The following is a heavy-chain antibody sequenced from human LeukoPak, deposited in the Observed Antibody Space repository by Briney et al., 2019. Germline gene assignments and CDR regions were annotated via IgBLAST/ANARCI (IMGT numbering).Heavy chain of an antibody. CDR1: GHPIKGWSYY. J-gene: IGHJ4*01. V-gene: IGHV4-39*01. CDR2: IYYGGTT. Sequence: AETLSLTCTVSGHPIKGWSYYGGWIREPPGKGVEWIGNIYYGGTTYSRPSLTSRVTISAHTSKNQFSRKLKSVTPADTAVYYCASQSYDTTGSYYIAYAGQATLV. D-gene: IGHD3-22*01. CDR3: ASQSYDTTGSYYIAY.